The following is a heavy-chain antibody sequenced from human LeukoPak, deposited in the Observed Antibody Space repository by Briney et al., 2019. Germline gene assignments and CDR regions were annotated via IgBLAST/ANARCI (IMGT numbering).Heavy chain of an antibody. CDR1: GGPISSSSYY. J-gene: IGHJ3*02. D-gene: IGHD4-17*01. CDR2: IYYSGST. CDR3: ARPTNYGDYLDAFDI. Sequence: SETLSLTCTVSGGPISSSSYYWGWIRQPPGKGLEWIGSIYYSGSTYYNPSLKSRVTISVDTSKNQFSLKLSSVTAADTAVYYCARPTNYGDYLDAFDIWGQGTMVTVSS. V-gene: IGHV4-39*01.